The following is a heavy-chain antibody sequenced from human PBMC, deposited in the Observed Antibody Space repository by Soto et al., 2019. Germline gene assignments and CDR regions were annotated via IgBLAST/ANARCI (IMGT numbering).Heavy chain of an antibody. J-gene: IGHJ4*02. Sequence: GGSLRLSCAASGFTFSSYAMHWVRQAPGKGLEWVAVISYDGSNKYYADSVKGRFTISRDNSKNTLYLQMNSLRAEDTAVYYCARGRLVLVPAVIPIWGQGTLVTVSS. V-gene: IGHV3-30-3*01. CDR2: ISYDGSNK. CDR3: ARGRLVLVPAVIPI. D-gene: IGHD2-2*01. CDR1: GFTFSSYA.